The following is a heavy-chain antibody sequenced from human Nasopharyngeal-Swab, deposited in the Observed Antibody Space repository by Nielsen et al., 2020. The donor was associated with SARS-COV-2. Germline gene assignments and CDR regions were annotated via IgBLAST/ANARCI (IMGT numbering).Heavy chain of an antibody. D-gene: IGHD6-13*01. Sequence: GESLKISCAASGFTFSSYGMHWVRQAPGKGLEWVAVISYDGSNKYYADSVKGRFTISRDNSKNTLYLQMNSLRAEDPAVYYCARARSWSPAQLYIWGQGTLVTVSS. CDR1: GFTFSSYG. CDR2: ISYDGSNK. V-gene: IGHV3-30*03. J-gene: IGHJ4*02. CDR3: ARARSWSPAQLYI.